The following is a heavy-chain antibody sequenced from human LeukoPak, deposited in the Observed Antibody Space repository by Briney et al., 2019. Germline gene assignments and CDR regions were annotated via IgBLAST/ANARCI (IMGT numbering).Heavy chain of an antibody. V-gene: IGHV3-43*01. J-gene: IGHJ4*02. CDR1: GFIFDDSL. D-gene: IGHD1-26*01. CDR2: ISRDGSTP. CDR3: ARDIRENYFDS. Sequence: GGSLRLSCVASGFIFDDSLMHWVRQAPGKGLEWISLISRDGSTPYYADSVKGRFTISRDNSKNSLFLQMNSLTPEDTAVYYCARDIRENYFDSWGQGTLVTVSS.